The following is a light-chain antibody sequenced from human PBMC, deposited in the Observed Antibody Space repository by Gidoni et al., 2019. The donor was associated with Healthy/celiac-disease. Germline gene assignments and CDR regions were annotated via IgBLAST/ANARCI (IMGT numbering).Light chain of an antibody. CDR2: GAS. J-gene: IGKJ4*01. V-gene: IGKV3-20*01. CDR3: QQYGSSPRLT. CDR1: QSVSSSY. Sequence: ELVLTQSPVTLSLSPGERATLSCRASQSVSSSYLAWYQQKPGQAPRLLIYGASSRATGIPDRLSGSGSGTDFTLTISRLEPEDFEVYYCQQYGSSPRLTFGGGTKVEIK.